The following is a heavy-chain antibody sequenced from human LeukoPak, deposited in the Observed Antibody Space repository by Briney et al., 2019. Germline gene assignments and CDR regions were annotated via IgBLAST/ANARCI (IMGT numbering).Heavy chain of an antibody. J-gene: IGHJ4*02. D-gene: IGHD3-22*01. V-gene: IGHV3-9*01. CDR2: ISWNSGSI. CDR1: GFTFDDYA. CDR3: AKDVYYDSSGYTFDY. Sequence: PGRSLRLSCAASGFTFDDYAMPWVRQAPGKGLEWVSGISWNSGSIGYADSVKGRFTISRDNAKNSLYLQMNSLRAEDTALYYCAKDVYYDSSGYTFDYWGQGTLVTVSS.